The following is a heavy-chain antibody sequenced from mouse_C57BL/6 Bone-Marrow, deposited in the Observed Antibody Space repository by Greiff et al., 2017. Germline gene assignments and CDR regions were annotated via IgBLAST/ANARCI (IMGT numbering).Heavy chain of an antibody. V-gene: IGHV1-15*01. D-gene: IGHD2-2*01. Sequence: QVHVKQSGAELVRPGASVTLSCKASGYTFTDYEMHWVKQTPVHGLEWIGAIDPETGGTAYNQKFKGKAILTADKSSSTAYMELRSLTSEDSAVYYCTRGYGYDGFAYWGQGTLVTVSA. J-gene: IGHJ3*01. CDR2: IDPETGGT. CDR3: TRGYGYDGFAY. CDR1: GYTFTDYE.